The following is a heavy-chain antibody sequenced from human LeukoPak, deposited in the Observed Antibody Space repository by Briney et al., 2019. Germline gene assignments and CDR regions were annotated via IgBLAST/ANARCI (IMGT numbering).Heavy chain of an antibody. Sequence: SGTLSLTCAVSGGSISSSNWWSWVRQPPGKGLEWIGEIYHSGSTNYNPSLKSRVTISVDKSKNQFSLKLSSVTAADTAVYCCARDYYGSGSYYRPFDPWGQGTLVTVSS. D-gene: IGHD3-10*01. CDR2: IYHSGST. J-gene: IGHJ5*02. V-gene: IGHV4-4*01. CDR1: GGSISSSNW. CDR3: ARDYYGSGSYYRPFDP.